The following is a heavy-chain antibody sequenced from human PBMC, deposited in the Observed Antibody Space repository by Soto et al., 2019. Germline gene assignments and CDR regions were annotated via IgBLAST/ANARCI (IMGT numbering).Heavy chain of an antibody. J-gene: IGHJ6*02. CDR3: ARSSLDYDYYYYGMDV. CDR1: GYSFTSYW. V-gene: IGHV5-51*01. CDR2: IYPGDSDT. Sequence: PGESLKISCKGSGYSFTSYWIGWVRQMPGKGLEWMGIIYPGDSDTRYSPSFQGQVTISADKSISTAYLQWSSLKASDTAMYYCARSSLDYDYYYYGMDVWGQGTTVTVS. D-gene: IGHD4-17*01.